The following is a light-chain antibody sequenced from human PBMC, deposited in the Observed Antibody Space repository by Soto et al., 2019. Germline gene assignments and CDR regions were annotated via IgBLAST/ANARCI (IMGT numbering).Light chain of an antibody. V-gene: IGLV2-14*01. CDR1: SSDVGGYNY. CDR2: EVS. Sequence: QSALTQPASVSGSPGQSITISCTGTSSDVGGYNYVSWYQQHPGKAPKLIIYEVSNRPSGVSNRFSGSKSGNTASLTISGLQAEDEADYSCNSYTSKSTGVFGPGTKLTVL. CDR3: NSYTSKSTGV. J-gene: IGLJ1*01.